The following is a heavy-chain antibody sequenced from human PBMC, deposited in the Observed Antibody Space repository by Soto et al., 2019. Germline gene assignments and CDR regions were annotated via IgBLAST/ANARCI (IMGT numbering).Heavy chain of an antibody. J-gene: IGHJ5*02. CDR3: ARRYCSSTSCYRSWFDP. Sequence: ASVKVSCKASGYTFTSYDINWVRQATGQGLEWMGWMNPNSGNTGYAQKFQGRVTMTRNTSISTAYMELSSLRSEDTAVYYCARRYCSSTSCYRSWFDPWGQGTLVTVSS. CDR2: MNPNSGNT. V-gene: IGHV1-8*01. CDR1: GYTFTSYD. D-gene: IGHD2-2*01.